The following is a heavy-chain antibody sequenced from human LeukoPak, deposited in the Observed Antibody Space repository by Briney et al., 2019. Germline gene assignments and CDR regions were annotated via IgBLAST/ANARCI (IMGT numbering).Heavy chain of an antibody. CDR3: ARVIVVVPAALGFDY. V-gene: IGHV4-30-4*08. Sequence: PSETLSLTYTVSGGSISSGDYYWSWIRQPPGKGLEWIGYIYYSGSTYYNPSLKSRVTISVDTSKNQFSLKLSSVTAADTAVYYCARVIVVVPAALGFDYWGQGTLVTVSS. CDR1: GGSISSGDYY. D-gene: IGHD2-2*01. CDR2: IYYSGST. J-gene: IGHJ4*02.